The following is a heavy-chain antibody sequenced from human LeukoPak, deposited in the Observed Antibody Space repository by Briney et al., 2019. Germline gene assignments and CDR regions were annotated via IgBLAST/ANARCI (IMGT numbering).Heavy chain of an antibody. Sequence: SETLSLTCTVSGGSVSNYDWSWIRQPPGKGLEWIGYIYSSGSTNYNPSLKSRLTISVDTSKNQFSLKLYSVTAADTAVYYCARALEVHGYDYMDVWGKGTMVTVSS. D-gene: IGHD2-2*01. V-gene: IGHV4-59*02. CDR2: IYSSGST. CDR1: GGSVSNYD. CDR3: ARALEVHGYDYMDV. J-gene: IGHJ6*03.